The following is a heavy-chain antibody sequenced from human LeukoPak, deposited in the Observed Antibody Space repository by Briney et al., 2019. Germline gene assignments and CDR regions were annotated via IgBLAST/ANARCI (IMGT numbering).Heavy chain of an antibody. J-gene: IGHJ4*02. CDR1: GFTFSSYA. Sequence: GGSLRLSCAASGFTFSSYALHWVRQAPGKGLEWVSALSSSGGSTYYADSVKGRFTISRDNSKNTLYLQMNSLRAEDTAVYYCANLRGYSYGFVDYWGQGTLATVSS. CDR3: ANLRGYSYGFVDY. D-gene: IGHD5-18*01. CDR2: LSSSGGST. V-gene: IGHV3-23*01.